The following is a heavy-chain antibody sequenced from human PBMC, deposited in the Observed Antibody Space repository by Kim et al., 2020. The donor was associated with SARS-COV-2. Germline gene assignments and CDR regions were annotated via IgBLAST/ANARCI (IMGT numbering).Heavy chain of an antibody. CDR2: IKQDGSEK. Sequence: GGSLRLSCAASGFTFSSYWMSWVRQAPGKGLEWVANIKQDGSEKYYVDSVKGRFTISRDNAKNSLYLQMNSLRAEDTAVYYCAREPRLRWNKGGYYYYGMDVWGQGTTVTVSS. V-gene: IGHV3-7*03. J-gene: IGHJ6*02. CDR3: AREPRLRWNKGGYYYYGMDV. CDR1: GFTFSSYW. D-gene: IGHD4-17*01.